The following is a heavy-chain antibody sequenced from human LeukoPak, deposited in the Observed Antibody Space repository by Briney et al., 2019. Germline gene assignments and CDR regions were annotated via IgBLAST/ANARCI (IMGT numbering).Heavy chain of an antibody. J-gene: IGHJ6*02. CDR2: LSGSGAGT. CDR3: ARDASWVRGVTYGMDV. CDR1: GFTFSDYA. D-gene: IGHD3-10*01. Sequence: GGSLRLSCAASGFTFSDYALGWVRQAPGRGLEWVATLSGSGAGTYYSDSVQGRFTISRDNSKRTLFLQMNSLRAEDTAVYYCARDASWVRGVTYGMDVWGQGTTVTVSS. V-gene: IGHV3-23*01.